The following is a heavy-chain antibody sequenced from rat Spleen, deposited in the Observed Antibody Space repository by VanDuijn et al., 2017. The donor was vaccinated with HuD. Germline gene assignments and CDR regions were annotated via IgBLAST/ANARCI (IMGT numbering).Heavy chain of an antibody. Sequence: EVQLVESDGGLVQPGRSLKLSCAASGFTFSAYYMAWVRQAPTKGLGWVATISSDGRRIYYRDAVKGRFTIRRDNAKSSLYLQMDSLRSEDTATYYCARHGYNSYFDYWGQGVMVTVSS. CDR2: ISSDGRRI. CDR3: ARHGYNSYFDY. D-gene: IGHD1-9*01. CDR1: GFTFSAYY. V-gene: IGHV5-29*01. J-gene: IGHJ2*01.